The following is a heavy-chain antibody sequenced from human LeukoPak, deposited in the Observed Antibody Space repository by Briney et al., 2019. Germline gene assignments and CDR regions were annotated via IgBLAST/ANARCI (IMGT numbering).Heavy chain of an antibody. J-gene: IGHJ4*02. CDR1: GYTFTHSG. Sequence: ALVKVSCKASGYTFTHSGINWVRQAPGQGLEWMGWISAYSGTTDYAQKFQGRVTMTIDTSTTTAYMELRGLAFDDTAVYYCARGGSNWNYQYYFDYWGQGTLVTVSS. D-gene: IGHD1-7*01. CDR3: ARGGSNWNYQYYFDY. CDR2: ISAYSGTT. V-gene: IGHV1-18*01.